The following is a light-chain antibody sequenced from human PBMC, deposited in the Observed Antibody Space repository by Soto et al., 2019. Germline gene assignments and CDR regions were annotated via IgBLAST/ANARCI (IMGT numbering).Light chain of an antibody. V-gene: IGLV2-11*01. Sequence: LTPPPPVAGAPWPAVTLSCTGTRRVVGGYNYVSWYQQHPGKAPKLMIYDVSKRPSGVPDRFSGSKSGNTASLTISGLQAEDEADYYCCSYAGSYTYVFGSGTKVTVL. J-gene: IGLJ1*01. CDR1: RRVVGGYNY. CDR3: CSYAGSYTYV. CDR2: DVS.